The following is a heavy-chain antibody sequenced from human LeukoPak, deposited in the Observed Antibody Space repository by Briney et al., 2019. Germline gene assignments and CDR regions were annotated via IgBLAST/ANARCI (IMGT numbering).Heavy chain of an antibody. CDR2: IAYDSSNT. Sequence: GGSLRLSCAASAFTFSDQSMHWVRQAPGKGLEWVSSIAYDSSNTYYADSVKGRFTISRDNSKNTLYLQMNSLRAEDTAVYYCAKVYTTTVTTYFDYWGQGTLVTVSS. J-gene: IGHJ4*02. CDR3: AKVYTTTVTTYFDY. D-gene: IGHD4-17*01. V-gene: IGHV3-30-3*01. CDR1: AFTFSDQS.